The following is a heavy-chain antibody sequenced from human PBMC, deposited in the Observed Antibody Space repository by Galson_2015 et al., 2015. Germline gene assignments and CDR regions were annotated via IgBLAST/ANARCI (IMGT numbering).Heavy chain of an antibody. CDR2: IRYDGSQT. J-gene: IGHJ4*02. CDR1: GFIFRNYW. CDR3: ARDANRGGEFDY. Sequence: SLRLSFAASGFIFRNYWMVWVRQTPEKGLEWVAKIRYDGSQTFYVDSVKGRFTISRDNAENSLYLQMNSLRADDTAVYYCARDANRGGEFDYWVQGALVTVSS. V-gene: IGHV3-7*03. D-gene: IGHD1-14*01.